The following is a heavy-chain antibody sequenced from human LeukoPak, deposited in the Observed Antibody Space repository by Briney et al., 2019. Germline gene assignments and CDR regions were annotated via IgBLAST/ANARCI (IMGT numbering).Heavy chain of an antibody. CDR2: IYYSGST. V-gene: IGHV4-39*01. Sequence: SSETLSLTCTVSAGSISSSSYSWGWIRQPPGKGLEWIGGIYYSGSTNYNPSLKSRVSISVDTSKNQFSLKLSSVTAADTAVYYCARWQQLVLYWDYWGQGTLVTVSS. J-gene: IGHJ4*02. D-gene: IGHD6-13*01. CDR1: AGSISSSSYS. CDR3: ARWQQLVLYWDY.